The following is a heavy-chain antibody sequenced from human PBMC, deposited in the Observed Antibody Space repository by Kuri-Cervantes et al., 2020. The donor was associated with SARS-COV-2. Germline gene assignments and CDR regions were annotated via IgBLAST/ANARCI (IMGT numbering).Heavy chain of an antibody. CDR1: GGSISSYY. CDR2: IYYSGST. V-gene: IGHV4-59*08. D-gene: IGHD2-15*01. Sequence: GSLRLSCTVSGGSISSYYWSWIRQPPGKGLEWIGYIYYSGSTYYNPSLKSRVTISVDTSKNQFSLKLSSVTAADTAVYYCASLLYCSGGSCYPPTGYFDYWGQGTLVTVSS. CDR3: ASLLYCSGGSCYPPTGYFDY. J-gene: IGHJ4*02.